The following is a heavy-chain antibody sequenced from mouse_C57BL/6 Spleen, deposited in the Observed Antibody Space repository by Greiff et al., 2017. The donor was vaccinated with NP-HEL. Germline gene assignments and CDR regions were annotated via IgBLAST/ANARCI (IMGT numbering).Heavy chain of an antibody. CDR1: GFTFSSYT. Sequence: EVQLVESGGGLVKPGGSLKLSCAASGFTFSSYTMAWVRQTPEKRLEWVATISGGGGNTYYPDSVKGRFTISRDNAKNTLYLHMSSLRSEDTALYYCTRDTTDGAMDYWGQGTSVTVSS. CDR3: TRDTTDGAMDY. J-gene: IGHJ4*01. D-gene: IGHD1-1*01. CDR2: ISGGGGNT. V-gene: IGHV5-9*01.